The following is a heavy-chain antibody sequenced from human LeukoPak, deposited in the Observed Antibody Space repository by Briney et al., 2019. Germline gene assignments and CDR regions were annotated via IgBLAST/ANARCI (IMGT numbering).Heavy chain of an antibody. CDR2: VYYSGST. V-gene: IGHV4-59*08. J-gene: IGHJ4*02. CDR3: AGSGGGDEIDY. D-gene: IGHD2-21*02. Sequence: SETLSLTYTVSGGSISSYYWSWIRQPPGKGLEWIGYVYYSGSTNYNPSLKSRVTISVDTSKNQFSLKLNSVTAADTAVYYCAGSGGGDEIDYWGQGTLVTVSS. CDR1: GGSISSYY.